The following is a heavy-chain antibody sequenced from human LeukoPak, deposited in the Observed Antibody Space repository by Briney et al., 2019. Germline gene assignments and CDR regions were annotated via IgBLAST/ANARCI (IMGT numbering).Heavy chain of an antibody. CDR1: GGSFSGYY. V-gene: IGHV4-34*09. Sequence: SETLSLTCAVYGGSFSGYYWSWIRQPPGKGLEWIGEINHSGSTYYNPSLKSRITISVDTSKNQFSLKLSSVTAADTAVYYCAREFRSGNKYFDYWGQGTLVTVSS. CDR3: AREFRSGNKYFDY. J-gene: IGHJ4*02. D-gene: IGHD3-10*01. CDR2: INHSGST.